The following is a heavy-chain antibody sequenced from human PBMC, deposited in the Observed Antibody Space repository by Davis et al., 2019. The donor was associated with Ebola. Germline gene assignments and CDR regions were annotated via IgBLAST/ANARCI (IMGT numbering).Heavy chain of an antibody. J-gene: IGHJ6*02. V-gene: IGHV3-48*01. D-gene: IGHD6-13*01. Sequence: GESLKISCAASGFTFSSYSMNWVRQAPGKGLEWVSYISSSSSTIYYADSVKGRFTISRDNSKNTLYLQMNSLRAEDTAVYYCATNQPSSWRPWGQGTTVTVSS. CDR1: GFTFSSYS. CDR2: ISSSSSTI. CDR3: ATNQPSSWRP.